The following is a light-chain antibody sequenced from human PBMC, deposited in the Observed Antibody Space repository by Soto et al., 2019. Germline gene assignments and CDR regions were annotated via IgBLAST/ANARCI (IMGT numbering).Light chain of an antibody. Sequence: EIVMTQSPATLSVSPGERATLSCRASQSISSNLAWYQQKPGQAPRLLIYATSTRATVIPARFSGSGSGTDFTLTISSLEPEDFAVYYCQQYGSSPWTFGQGTKVDI. CDR2: ATS. V-gene: IGKV3D-15*02. J-gene: IGKJ1*01. CDR3: QQYGSSPWT. CDR1: QSISSN.